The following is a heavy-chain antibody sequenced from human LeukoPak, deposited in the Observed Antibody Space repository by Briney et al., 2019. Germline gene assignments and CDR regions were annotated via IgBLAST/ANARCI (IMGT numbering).Heavy chain of an antibody. CDR3: ARVHNHYYVSSGYYFPHFDY. CDR2: IIPIFGTA. CDR1: GGTSSSYA. Sequence: SVKVSCKASGGTSSSYAISWVRQAPGQGLEWMGGIIPIFGTANYAQKFQGRVTITADESTSTAYMELSSLRSEDTAVYYCARVHNHYYVSSGYYFPHFDYWGQGTLVTVSS. V-gene: IGHV1-69*13. J-gene: IGHJ4*02. D-gene: IGHD3-22*01.